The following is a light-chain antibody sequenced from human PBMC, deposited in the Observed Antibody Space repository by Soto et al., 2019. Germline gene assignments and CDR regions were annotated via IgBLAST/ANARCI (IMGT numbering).Light chain of an antibody. V-gene: IGKV3-15*01. CDR2: GAS. CDR3: QQYNNWPWT. CDR1: QSVSSN. J-gene: IGKJ1*01. Sequence: EIVMTQSPATLSVSPGERATLSCRASQSVSSNLAWYQQKPGQAPRLLIYGASTRATGIPARFSGSGSGTEFTLTIRRLQSEDFAVYYCQQYNNWPWTFGQGTKV.